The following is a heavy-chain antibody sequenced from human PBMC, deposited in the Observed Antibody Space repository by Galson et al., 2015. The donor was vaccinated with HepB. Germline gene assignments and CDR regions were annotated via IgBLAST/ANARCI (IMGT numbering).Heavy chain of an antibody. Sequence: SLRLSCAASGFTFSSYSMNWVRQAPGKGLEWVSYISSSSSTIYYADSVKGRFTISRDNAKNSLYLQMNSLRDEDTAVYYCARMGKLAIFVSYYGMDVWGQGTTVTVSS. V-gene: IGHV3-48*02. CDR3: ARMGKLAIFVSYYGMDV. J-gene: IGHJ6*02. D-gene: IGHD3-3*01. CDR2: ISSSSSTI. CDR1: GFTFSSYS.